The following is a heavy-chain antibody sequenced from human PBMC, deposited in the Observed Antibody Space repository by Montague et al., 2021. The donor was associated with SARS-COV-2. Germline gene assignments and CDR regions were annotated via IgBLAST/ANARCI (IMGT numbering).Heavy chain of an antibody. V-gene: IGHV4-61*02. Sequence: TLSLTCTVSGGSIRSGSYYWSWIRQPAGKGLEWIGRIYSSGSTNYNPSLKNRVTMSADTSKNQFSLKVSSVTAADTAVYYCARDYGDYSYYYGLDVWGQGTTVTVSS. CDR3: ARDYGDYSYYYGLDV. D-gene: IGHD4-17*01. CDR2: IYSSGST. CDR1: GGSIRSGSYY. J-gene: IGHJ6*02.